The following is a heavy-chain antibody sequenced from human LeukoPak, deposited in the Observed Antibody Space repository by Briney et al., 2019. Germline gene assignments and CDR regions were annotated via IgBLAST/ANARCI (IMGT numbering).Heavy chain of an antibody. CDR3: AKDATTVTTFYFDY. Sequence: PGGSLRLSCAASGFTFSSHGMHWVRQAPGKGLEWVAFIRYDGSNKYYADSVKGRFTISRDNSKNTLYLQMNSLRAEDTAVYYCAKDATTVTTFYFDYWGQGTLVTVSS. J-gene: IGHJ4*02. D-gene: IGHD4-17*01. CDR2: IRYDGSNK. CDR1: GFTFSSHG. V-gene: IGHV3-30*02.